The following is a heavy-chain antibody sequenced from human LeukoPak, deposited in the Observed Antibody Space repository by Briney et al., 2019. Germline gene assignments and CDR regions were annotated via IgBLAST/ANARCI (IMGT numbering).Heavy chain of an antibody. CDR3: ARGSYYGSGRKKSPNYYYYGMDV. CDR1: GGSFGGYY. D-gene: IGHD3-10*01. CDR2: INHSRST. V-gene: IGHV4-34*01. Sequence: PSETLSLTCAVYGGSFGGYYWSWIRQPPGKGLGWIGEINHSRSTNYNPSLKSRVTISVDTSKNQFSLKLSSVTAADTAVYYCARGSYYGSGRKKSPNYYYYGMDVWGKGTTVTVSS. J-gene: IGHJ6*04.